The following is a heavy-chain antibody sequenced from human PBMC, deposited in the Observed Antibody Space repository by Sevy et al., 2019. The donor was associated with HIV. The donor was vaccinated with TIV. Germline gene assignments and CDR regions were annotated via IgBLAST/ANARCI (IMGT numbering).Heavy chain of an antibody. CDR2: IKGKIYDGTI. V-gene: IGHV3-15*01. CDR1: GFTFSNAW. J-gene: IGHJ4*02. D-gene: IGHD6-13*01. Sequence: GGSLRLSCAASGFTFSNAWMSWVRQAPGKGLEWVGRIKGKIYDGTIDYAVPVKGRFSISRDDSKNTLYREMNRLKTEDTAVYYCSTASWSQEDYYNYWGQGTLVTVSS. CDR3: STASWSQEDYYNY.